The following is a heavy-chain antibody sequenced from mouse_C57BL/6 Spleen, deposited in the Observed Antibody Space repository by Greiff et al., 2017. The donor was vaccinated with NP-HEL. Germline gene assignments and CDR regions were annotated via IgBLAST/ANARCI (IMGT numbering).Heavy chain of an antibody. D-gene: IGHD2-2*01. J-gene: IGHJ2*01. CDR1: GFTFSSYA. Sequence: EVQRVESGGGLVKPGGSLKLSCAASGFTFSSYAMSWVRQTPEKRLEWVATISDGGSYTYNPDNVKGRFTISRDNAKNNLYLQMSHLKSEDTAMYYCARSMVTTWGYFDYWGQGTTLTVSS. CDR2: ISDGGSYT. CDR3: ARSMVTTWGYFDY. V-gene: IGHV5-4*01.